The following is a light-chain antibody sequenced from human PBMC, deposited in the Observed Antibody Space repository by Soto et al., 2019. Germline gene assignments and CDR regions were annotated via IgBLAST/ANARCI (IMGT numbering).Light chain of an antibody. CDR3: CTYAGSSSSWV. CDR2: EGS. Sequence: QSALTQPASVSGSPGQSITISCTGTISDVGSYDLVSWYQQHPGKAPKLMIYEGSKRPSGVSSRFSGSKSGNTASLTISGRQAEEEADYYCCTYAGSSSSWVFGRGTKFTVL. J-gene: IGLJ3*02. V-gene: IGLV2-23*01. CDR1: ISDVGSYDL.